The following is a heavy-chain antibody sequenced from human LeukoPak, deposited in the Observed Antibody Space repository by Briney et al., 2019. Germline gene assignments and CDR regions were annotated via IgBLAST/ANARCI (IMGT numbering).Heavy chain of an antibody. J-gene: IGHJ6*03. CDR3: ARVDSSGYCYISYYYYYMDV. D-gene: IGHD3-22*01. CDR1: GYTFTSYG. CDR2: ISAYNGNT. Sequence: ASVKVSCKASGYTFTSYGISWVRQAPGQGLEWMGWISAYNGNTNYAQKLQGRVTMTTDTSTSTAYMGLRSLRSDDTAVYYCARVDSSGYCYISYYYYYMDVWGKGTTVTVSS. V-gene: IGHV1-18*01.